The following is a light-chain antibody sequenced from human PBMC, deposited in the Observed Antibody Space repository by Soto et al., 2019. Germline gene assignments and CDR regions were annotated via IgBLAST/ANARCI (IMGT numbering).Light chain of an antibody. J-gene: IGLJ3*02. CDR3: LLSYSGGGVWV. V-gene: IGLV7-46*01. CDR1: TGAVTSGHY. CDR2: DTS. Sequence: QAVVTQEPSLTVSPGGTVTLTCGSSTGAVTSGHYPYWFQQKPGQAPRTLIYDTSNKHSWTPARFSGSRLGGKAALTLSGAQPEDEAEYYCLLSYSGGGVWVFGGGTKLTVL.